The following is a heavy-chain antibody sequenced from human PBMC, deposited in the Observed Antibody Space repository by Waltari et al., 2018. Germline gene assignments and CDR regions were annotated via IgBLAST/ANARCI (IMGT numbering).Heavy chain of an antibody. V-gene: IGHV4-38-2*01. Sequence: QVQLQESGPGLVKPSETLSLTCAVSGYSISSGYYWGWIRQPPGKGLEWIGSIYHSGSTYYNPSLKSRVTISVDTSKNQFSLKLSSVTAADTAVYYCARGVSTDGDYLFDYWGQGTLVTVSS. D-gene: IGHD4-17*01. J-gene: IGHJ4*02. CDR2: IYHSGST. CDR3: ARGVSTDGDYLFDY. CDR1: GYSISSGYY.